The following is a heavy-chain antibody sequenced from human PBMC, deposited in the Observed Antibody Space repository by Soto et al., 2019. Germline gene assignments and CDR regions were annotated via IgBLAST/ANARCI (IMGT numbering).Heavy chain of an antibody. CDR1: GFTFSDYF. CDR3: AKEGGLSGSYYISSSYYFDY. CDR2: ISSSGSTI. V-gene: IGHV3-11*04. J-gene: IGHJ4*02. D-gene: IGHD1-26*01. Sequence: GGSLRLSCAASGFTFSDYFMSWFRQAPGKGLEWVSYISSSGSTIYYADSVKGRFTISRDNAKNTLYLQMNSLRAEDTSVYYCAKEGGLSGSYYISSSYYFDYWGQGTLVTVSS.